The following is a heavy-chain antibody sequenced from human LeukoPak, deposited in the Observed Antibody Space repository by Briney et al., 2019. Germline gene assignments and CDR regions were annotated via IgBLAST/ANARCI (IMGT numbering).Heavy chain of an antibody. D-gene: IGHD6-13*01. J-gene: IGHJ5*02. V-gene: IGHV4-59*08. Sequence: SETLSLTCTVSGGSISSYYWSWIRQPPGKGLEWIGYIYYSGSTNYNPSLKSRVTISVDTSKNQFSLKLSSVTAADTAVYYCARKEQQLVLGWFDPWGQGTLVTVSS. CDR3: ARKEQQLVLGWFDP. CDR2: IYYSGST. CDR1: GGSISSYY.